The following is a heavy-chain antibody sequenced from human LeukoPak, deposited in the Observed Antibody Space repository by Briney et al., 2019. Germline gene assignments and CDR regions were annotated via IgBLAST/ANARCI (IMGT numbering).Heavy chain of an antibody. V-gene: IGHV3-30*09. CDR3: AGGYGSGWYFDY. D-gene: IGHD6-19*01. J-gene: IGHJ4*02. Sequence: PGRSLRLSCAASGFTFSSYAIHWVRQAPGKGLEWVALISYDGSINYYADSVKGRFAISRDNSKNTLYLQMNSLRAEDTAVYYCAGGYGSGWYFDYWGQGTLVTVST. CDR2: ISYDGSIN. CDR1: GFTFSSYA.